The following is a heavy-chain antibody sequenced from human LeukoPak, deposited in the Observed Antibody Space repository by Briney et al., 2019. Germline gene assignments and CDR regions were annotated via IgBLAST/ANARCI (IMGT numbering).Heavy chain of an antibody. J-gene: IGHJ4*02. Sequence: KAGGSLRLSCAASGFTFSSYSMNWVRQAPGKGLEWVSSISSSSSYIYYADSVKGRFTISRDNAKNSLYLQMNSLRAEDTAVYYCARSNPNCGGDCYYGYWGRGTLVTVSS. D-gene: IGHD2-21*02. CDR1: GFTFSSYS. CDR2: ISSSSSYI. CDR3: ARSNPNCGGDCYYGY. V-gene: IGHV3-21*01.